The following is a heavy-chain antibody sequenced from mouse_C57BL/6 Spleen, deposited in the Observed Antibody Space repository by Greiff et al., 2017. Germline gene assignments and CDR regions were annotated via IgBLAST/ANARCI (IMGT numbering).Heavy chain of an antibody. V-gene: IGHV5-16*01. CDR1: GFTFSDYY. CDR2: INYDGSST. CDR3: ARARSNYPYYVDY. J-gene: IGHJ2*01. D-gene: IGHD2-5*01. Sequence: EVQLVESEGGLVQPGSSMKLSCTASGFTFSDYYMAWVRQVPEKGLEWVANINYDGSSTYYLDSLKSRFIISRDNAKNILYLQMSSLKSEDTATYYCARARSNYPYYVDYWGQGTTLTVSS.